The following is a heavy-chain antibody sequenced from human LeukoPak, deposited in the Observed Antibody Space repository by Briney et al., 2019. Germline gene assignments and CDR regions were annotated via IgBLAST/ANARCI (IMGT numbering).Heavy chain of an antibody. CDR3: ARTGDYYGSGRFDP. Sequence: ASXXVSXKAXGYTXTSYGIXXVRQAPGQGLEWMGXISAYNGNTNYAQKLQGRVTMTTDTSTSTAYMELRSLRSDDTAVYYCARTGDYYGSGRFDPWGQGTLVTVSS. CDR1: GYTXTSYG. V-gene: IGHV1-18*01. J-gene: IGHJ5*02. D-gene: IGHD3-10*01. CDR2: ISAYNGNT.